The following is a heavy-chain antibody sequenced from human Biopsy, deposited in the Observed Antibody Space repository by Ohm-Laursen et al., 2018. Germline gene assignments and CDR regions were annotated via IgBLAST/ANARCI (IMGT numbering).Heavy chain of an antibody. J-gene: IGHJ4*02. V-gene: IGHV1-24*01. D-gene: IGHD1-1*01. CDR2: FAPENGKT. CDR1: GYTLTALS. Sequence: ASVKVSCKVSGYTLTALSMHWVRQAPGRGLEWMGGFAPENGKTIYAQKFQGRVTMTEDTSTDAAYMELSSLRSEDTAVYYCAADINVWNVNYWGQGTQVTVSS. CDR3: AADINVWNVNY.